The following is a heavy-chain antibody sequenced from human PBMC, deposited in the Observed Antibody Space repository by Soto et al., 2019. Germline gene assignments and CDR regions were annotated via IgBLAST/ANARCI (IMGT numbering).Heavy chain of an antibody. CDR1: GFNFYNYA. CDR2: ISGDGTRT. D-gene: IGHD3-3*01. J-gene: IGHJ5*02. Sequence: LRLSCAASGFNFYNYAMTWVRQAPGKGLEWVSGISGDGTRTYYGDSVKGRFTISRDNSKNTVFLQMNSLRAEDTALYYCVKDLRPNRGWFGPWGQGTRVTVSS. CDR3: VKDLRPNRGWFGP. V-gene: IGHV3-23*01.